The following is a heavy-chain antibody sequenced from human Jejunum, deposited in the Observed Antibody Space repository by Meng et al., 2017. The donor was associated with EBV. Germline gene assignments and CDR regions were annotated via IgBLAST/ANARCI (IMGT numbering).Heavy chain of an antibody. D-gene: IGHD3-22*01. CDR3: AGNGYYALEY. CDR2: IYHGGGT. V-gene: IGHV4-4*02. Sequence: QVQRQESGPRLEKPSGTLSLPGVVSGGSISDNDWWSWVRQPPGKGLEWLGEIYHGGGTNYNPSLESRVTISVDKSKNQFSLKLNSVTVADTAVYYCAGNGYYALEYWGPGILVTVSS. J-gene: IGHJ4*02. CDR1: GGSISDNDW.